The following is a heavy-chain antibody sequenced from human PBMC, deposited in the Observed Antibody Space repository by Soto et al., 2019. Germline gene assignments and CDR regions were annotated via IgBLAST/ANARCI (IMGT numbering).Heavy chain of an antibody. V-gene: IGHV1-18*01. J-gene: IGHJ6*02. D-gene: IGHD2-2*01. CDR2: ISAYNGNT. Sequence: QVRLVQSGAEVKKPGASVKVSCKASGYTFTSYGISWVRQAPGQGLEWAGWISAYNGNTNYAQKLQGRVTMTTDTSTSTAYMELRSLRSDDTAVYYCARDCSSTRCSAYYYDGMDVWGQGTTVNVSS. CDR1: GYTFTSYG. CDR3: ARDCSSTRCSAYYYDGMDV.